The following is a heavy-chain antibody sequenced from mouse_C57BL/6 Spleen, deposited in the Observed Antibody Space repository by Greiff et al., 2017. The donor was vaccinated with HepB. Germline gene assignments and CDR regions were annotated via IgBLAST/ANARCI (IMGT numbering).Heavy chain of an antibody. CDR3: ASPYYSNYAVAY. V-gene: IGHV14-2*01. CDR1: GFNIKDYY. J-gene: IGHJ3*01. D-gene: IGHD2-5*01. Sequence: EVQLQQSGAELVKPGASVKLSCTASGFNIKDYYMHWVKQRTEQGLEWIGRIDPEDGETNYAPKFQGKATITADTSSNTAYLQLSSLTSEDTAVYYGASPYYSNYAVAYWGQGTLVTVSA. CDR2: IDPEDGET.